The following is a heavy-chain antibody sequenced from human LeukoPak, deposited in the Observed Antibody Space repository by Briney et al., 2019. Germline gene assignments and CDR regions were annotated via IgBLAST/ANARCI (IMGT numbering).Heavy chain of an antibody. Sequence: KTGGSLRLSCAASGFTFRSYNMNWVRQAPGKRPEWVSSISSSNIYYADSVKGRFTISRDNAKNSLYLQMNSLRAEDTALYYCARGAPRADYWGQGTLVTVSS. CDR3: ARGAPRADY. D-gene: IGHD1-14*01. J-gene: IGHJ4*02. V-gene: IGHV3-21*01. CDR2: ISSSNI. CDR1: GFTFRSYN.